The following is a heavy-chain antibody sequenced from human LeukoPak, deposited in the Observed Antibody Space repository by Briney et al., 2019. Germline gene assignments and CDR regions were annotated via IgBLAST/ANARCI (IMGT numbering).Heavy chain of an antibody. V-gene: IGHV3-48*03. Sequence: PGGSLRLSCAASGSTFSSYEMNWVRQAPGKGLEWVSYISSSGSTIYYADSVKGRFTISRDNAKNSLYLQMNSLRAEDTAVYYCASFYGGGFDYWGQGTLVTVSS. J-gene: IGHJ4*02. CDR3: ASFYGGGFDY. D-gene: IGHD4-23*01. CDR1: GSTFSSYE. CDR2: ISSSGSTI.